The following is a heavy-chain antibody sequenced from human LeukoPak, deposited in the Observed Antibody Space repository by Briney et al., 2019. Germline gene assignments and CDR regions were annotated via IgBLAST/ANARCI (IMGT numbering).Heavy chain of an antibody. CDR2: INHIGST. CDR1: GGSFSGYY. J-gene: IGHJ4*02. D-gene: IGHD2-21*02. V-gene: IGHV4-34*01. Sequence: SETLSLTCAVYGGSFSGYYWSWIRQPPGKGLEWIGEINHIGSTNYNPSLKSRVTISVDTSKNQFPLKLSSVTAADTAVYYCARVTRSPGNYFDYWGQGTLVTVSS. CDR3: ARVTRSPGNYFDY.